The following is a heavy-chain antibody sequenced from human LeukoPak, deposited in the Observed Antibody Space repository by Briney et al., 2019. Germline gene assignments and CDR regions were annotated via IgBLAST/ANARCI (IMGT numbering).Heavy chain of an antibody. J-gene: IGHJ4*02. CDR3: ARDLVSRSNY. CDR2: ISSSGYYI. D-gene: IGHD6-6*01. V-gene: IGHV3-21*01. CDR1: GFTFSRYT. Sequence: GGSLRPSCAASGFTFSRYTMNWVRQSPGKGLEWVSSISSSGYYIYYADSVKGRFTISRDNAKNSLYLQMNSLRAEDTAVYYCARDLVSRSNYWGQGTPVTVSS.